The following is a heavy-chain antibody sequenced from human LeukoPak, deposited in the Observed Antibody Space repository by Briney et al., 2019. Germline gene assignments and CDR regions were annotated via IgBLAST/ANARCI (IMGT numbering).Heavy chain of an antibody. V-gene: IGHV3-7*01. Sequence: GGSLRLSCAASGFTFSTYWMSWVRQAPGKGLEWVANIKQDGSEKYYVDSVKGRFTISRDNSKNTLYLQMNSLRAEDTAVYYCARGLSITMVRGVIKPHFDYWGQGTLVTVSS. CDR1: GFTFSTYW. CDR2: IKQDGSEK. J-gene: IGHJ4*02. D-gene: IGHD3-10*01. CDR3: ARGLSITMVRGVIKPHFDY.